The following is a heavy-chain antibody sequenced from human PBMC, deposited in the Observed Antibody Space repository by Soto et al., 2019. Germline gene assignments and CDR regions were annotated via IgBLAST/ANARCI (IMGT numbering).Heavy chain of an antibody. V-gene: IGHV1-2*02. CDR3: ARERGGATATLDYYYFYMDV. D-gene: IGHD5-12*01. CDR2: INPNSGAT. Sequence: QVQLVQSGAEVEKPGASVTVSCKASGYSFSQYYLHWVRQAPGQGPEWMGWINPNSGATKYAQKLQGRVTMTRDTSVRTAFMELKWLQSDDTAVYYCARERGGATATLDYYYFYMDVWGRGTTVTVSS. J-gene: IGHJ6*03. CDR1: GYSFSQYY.